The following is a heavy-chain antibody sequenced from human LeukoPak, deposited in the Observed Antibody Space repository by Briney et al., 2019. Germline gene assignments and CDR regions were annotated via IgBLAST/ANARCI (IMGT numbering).Heavy chain of an antibody. CDR3: ARDGRGGYSYGYINYYGMDV. V-gene: IGHV3-21*01. Sequence: AGGYLRLSCAASGFTFSSYSMNWVRQAPGKGLEWVSSISSSSSYIYYADSVKGRFTISRDNAKNSLYLQMNSLRAEDTAVYYCARDGRGGYSYGYINYYGMDVWGKGTTVTVSS. CDR1: GFTFSSYS. D-gene: IGHD5-18*01. CDR2: ISSSSSYI. J-gene: IGHJ6*04.